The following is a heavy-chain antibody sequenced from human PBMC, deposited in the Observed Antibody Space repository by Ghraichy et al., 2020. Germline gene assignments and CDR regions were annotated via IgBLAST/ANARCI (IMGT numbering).Heavy chain of an antibody. CDR1: GFTFSDYA. Sequence: LSLTCAASGFTFSDYAIHWVRQAPGKGLAFVSAITKDGHSTYYADSVKGRFTISRDNSKNMVYLQMGSLRVEDMAVYYCANQYNYGIDRCGQGTLVTVSS. V-gene: IGHV3-64*02. CDR2: ITKDGHST. J-gene: IGHJ5*02. CDR3: ANQYNYGIDR. D-gene: IGHD5-18*01.